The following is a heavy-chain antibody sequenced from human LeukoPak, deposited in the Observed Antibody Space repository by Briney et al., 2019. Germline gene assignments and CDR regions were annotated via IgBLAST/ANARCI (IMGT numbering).Heavy chain of an antibody. J-gene: IGHJ4*02. CDR3: ARAGVPRVLLWSGELYPFDW. V-gene: IGHV3-53*01. D-gene: IGHD3-10*01. CDR1: GFTVSSNY. Sequence: GGSLRLSCAASGFTVSSNYMSWVRQAPGKGLEWVSVIYSGGSTYYADSVKGRFTISRDNSKNTLYLQMNSLRAEDTAVYYCARAGVPRVLLWSGELYPFDWWGQGTLVTVSS. CDR2: IYSGGST.